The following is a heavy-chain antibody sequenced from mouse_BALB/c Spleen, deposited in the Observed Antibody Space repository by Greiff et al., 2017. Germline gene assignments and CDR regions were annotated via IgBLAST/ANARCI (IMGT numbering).Heavy chain of an antibody. CDR2: IWSGGST. V-gene: IGHV2-2*02. CDR3: ARIGDLYYAMDY. CDR1: GFSLTSYG. Sequence: VKLQESGPGLVQPSQSLSISCTVSGFSLTSYGVHWVRQSPGKGLEWLGVIWSGGSTDYNAAFISRLSISKDNSTSQVFFKMNSLQANDTAIYYCARIGDLYYAMDYWGQGTTVTVSS. J-gene: IGHJ4*01.